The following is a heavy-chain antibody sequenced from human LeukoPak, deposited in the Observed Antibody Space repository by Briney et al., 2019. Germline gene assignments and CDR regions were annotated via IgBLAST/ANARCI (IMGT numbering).Heavy chain of an antibody. CDR2: IRYDGSNK. Sequence: PGGSLRLSCAASGFTFSSYGMHWVRQAPGKGLEWVAFIRYDGSNKYYADSVKGRFTISRDNSKDTLYLQMNSLRAEDTAVYHCAKGTDSSGWYKDYWGQGTLVTVSS. D-gene: IGHD6-19*01. CDR3: AKGTDSSGWYKDY. V-gene: IGHV3-30*02. J-gene: IGHJ4*02. CDR1: GFTFSSYG.